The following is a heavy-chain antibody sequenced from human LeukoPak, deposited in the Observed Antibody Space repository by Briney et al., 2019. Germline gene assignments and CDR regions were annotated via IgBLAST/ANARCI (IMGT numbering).Heavy chain of an antibody. J-gene: IGHJ4*02. CDR3: ARVSRQGIYFDY. CDR1: GFTFSSDT. CDR2: IGPTSSII. Sequence: GGSLRLSCAASGFTFSSDTMNWVRQAPGKGLEWVSYIGPTSSIIYYADSVKGRFTISRDNAKNSLYLQMNSLRAEDTAVYYCARVSRQGIYFDYWGQGTLVTVSS. V-gene: IGHV3-48*01.